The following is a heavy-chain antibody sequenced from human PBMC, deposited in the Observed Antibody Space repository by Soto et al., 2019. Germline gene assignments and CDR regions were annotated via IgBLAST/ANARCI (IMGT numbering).Heavy chain of an antibody. Sequence: PSETLSLTCTVSGGSVSSGSYYWSWIRQPPGKGLEWIGYIYYSGSTNYNPSLKSRVTISVDTSKNQFSLKLSSVTAADTAVYYCARGTSGTYYYDSSGYYYSYFDYWGQGTLVTISS. CDR1: GGSVSSGSYY. D-gene: IGHD3-22*01. J-gene: IGHJ4*02. CDR3: ARGTSGTYYYDSSGYYYSYFDY. V-gene: IGHV4-61*01. CDR2: IYYSGST.